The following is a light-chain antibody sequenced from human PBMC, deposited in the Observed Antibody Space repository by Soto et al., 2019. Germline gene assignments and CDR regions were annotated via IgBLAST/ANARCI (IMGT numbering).Light chain of an antibody. J-gene: IGLJ2*01. CDR3: QSYDSSLSGVV. CDR1: SSNIGAGYD. CDR2: GNS. V-gene: IGLV1-40*01. Sequence: QLVLTQPTSVAGAPGQRVTISCTGSSSNIGAGYDVHWYQQLPGTAPKLLIYGNSNRPSGVPDRFSGSKSGTSASLAITGLQAEDEADYYCQSYDSSLSGVVFGGGTQLTVL.